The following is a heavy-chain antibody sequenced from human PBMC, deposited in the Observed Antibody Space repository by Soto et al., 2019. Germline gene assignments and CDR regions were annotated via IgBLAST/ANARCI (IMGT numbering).Heavy chain of an antibody. V-gene: IGHV3-9*01. CDR3: AKDISTTVTTGGFDY. CDR2: ISWNSGSI. D-gene: IGHD4-17*01. J-gene: IGHJ4*02. Sequence: EVQLVESGGGLVQPGRSLRLSCAASGFTFDDYAMHWVRQAPGKGLEWVSGISWNSGSIGYADSVKGRFTISRDNAKNSLYLQMNSLSAEDTALYYCAKDISTTVTTGGFDYWGQGTLVTVSS. CDR1: GFTFDDYA.